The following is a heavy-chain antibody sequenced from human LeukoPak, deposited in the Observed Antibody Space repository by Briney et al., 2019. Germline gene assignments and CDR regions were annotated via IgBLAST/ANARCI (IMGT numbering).Heavy chain of an antibody. CDR1: GFTFSSYG. CDR3: ARDPMGYSSSWLDY. D-gene: IGHD6-13*01. CDR2: IWYDGSNK. V-gene: IGHV3-33*01. Sequence: PGRSLRLSCAASGFTFSSYGMHGVRQAPGKGREGVAVIWYDGSNKYYADSVKGRVTISRDNSKNTLYLQMNSLRAEDTAVYYCARDPMGYSSSWLDYWGQGTLVTVSS. J-gene: IGHJ4*02.